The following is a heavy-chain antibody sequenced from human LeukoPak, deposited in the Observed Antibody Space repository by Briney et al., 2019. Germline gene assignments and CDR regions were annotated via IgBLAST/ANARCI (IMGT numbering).Heavy chain of an antibody. V-gene: IGHV3-48*03. D-gene: IGHD4-17*01. CDR1: GFTFSSYE. Sequence: PGGSLRLSCAASGFTFSSYEMNWVRQAPGKGLEWVSNISSSGSTIYYADSVKGRFTISRDNAKNSLYLQMNSLRAEDTAVYYCARAYLHDYGDYQWFDPWGQGTLVTVSS. J-gene: IGHJ5*02. CDR2: ISSSGSTI. CDR3: ARAYLHDYGDYQWFDP.